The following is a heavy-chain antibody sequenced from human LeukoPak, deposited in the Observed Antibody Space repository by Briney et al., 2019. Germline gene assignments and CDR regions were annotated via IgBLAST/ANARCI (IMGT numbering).Heavy chain of an antibody. CDR1: GGTFSSYA. CDR3: AREDDIVVVPASPYGMDV. V-gene: IGHV1-69*13. J-gene: IGHJ6*04. CDR2: IIPIFGTA. Sequence: GALVKVSCKASGGTFSSYAISWVRQAPGQGLEWMGGIIPIFGTANYAQKFQGRVTITADESTSTAYMELSSLRSEDTAVYYCAREDDIVVVPASPYGMDVWGKGTTVTVSS. D-gene: IGHD2-2*01.